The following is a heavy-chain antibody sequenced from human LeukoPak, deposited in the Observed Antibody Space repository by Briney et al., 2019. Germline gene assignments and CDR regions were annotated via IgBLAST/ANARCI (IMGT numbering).Heavy chain of an antibody. CDR1: GFKFDDYG. Sequence: SGGSLRLSCEAAGFKFDDYGMAWVRQRPGKGLEWVSGINWNGGSTGYADSVKGRFTISRDNAKNSLYLQMNSLRAEDTALYYCARAPYDFWSGYGGNNWFDPWGQGTLVTVSS. CDR3: ARAPYDFWSGYGGNNWFDP. V-gene: IGHV3-20*04. CDR2: INWNGGST. D-gene: IGHD3-3*01. J-gene: IGHJ5*02.